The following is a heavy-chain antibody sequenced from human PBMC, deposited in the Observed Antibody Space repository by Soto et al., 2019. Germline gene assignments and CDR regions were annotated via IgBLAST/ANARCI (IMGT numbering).Heavy chain of an antibody. Sequence: GSVKVSCKASGYTFTSYYMHWVRQAPGQGLEWMGIINPSGGSTSYAQKFQGRVTMTRDTSTSTVYMELSSLRSEDTAVYYCARDPDIVVVGGYGMDVWGQGTTVTVSS. J-gene: IGHJ6*02. CDR1: GYTFTSYY. V-gene: IGHV1-46*01. D-gene: IGHD2-15*01. CDR2: INPSGGST. CDR3: ARDPDIVVVGGYGMDV.